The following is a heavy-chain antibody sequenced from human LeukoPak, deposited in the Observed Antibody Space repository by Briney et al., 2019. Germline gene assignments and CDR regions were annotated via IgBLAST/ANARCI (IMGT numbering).Heavy chain of an antibody. CDR2: IIPIFGTA. CDR1: GGTFSSYA. CDR3: ARSFVTTLYFDY. Sequence: SVKVSRKASGGTFSSYAISWVRQTPGQGLEWMGGIIPIFGTANYAQKFQGRVTITTDESTSTAYMELSSLRSEDTAVYYCARSFVTTLYFDYWGQGTLVTVSS. D-gene: IGHD4-17*01. V-gene: IGHV1-69*05. J-gene: IGHJ4*02.